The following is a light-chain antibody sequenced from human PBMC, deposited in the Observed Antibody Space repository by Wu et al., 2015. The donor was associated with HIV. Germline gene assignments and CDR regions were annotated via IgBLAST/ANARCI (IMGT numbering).Light chain of an antibody. J-gene: IGKJ5*01. CDR1: QGISSA. V-gene: IGKV1-13*02. CDR2: DAF. CDR3: QLYNSYPIT. Sequence: AIQLTQPPSSLSASVGDRVTITCRASQGISSALAWYQQKPGKAPKLLIYDAFILQSGVPSRFSGSGSGTDFTLTISSLHLEDLATYYCQLYNSYPITFGQGHDWRLN.